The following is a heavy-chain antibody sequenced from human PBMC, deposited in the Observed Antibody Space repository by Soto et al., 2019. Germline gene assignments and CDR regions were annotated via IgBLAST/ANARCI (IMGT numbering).Heavy chain of an antibody. CDR1: GFTFDDYG. Sequence: EVQLVESGGGVVRPGGSLRLSCAASGFTFDDYGMSWVRQAPGKGLEWVSGINWNGGSTGYADSVKGRFTISRDNAKNSHYLQMHSLRAEDTALYHCARPPNPDSSSWYPAAFYILGQGTMVTVSS. CDR2: INWNGGST. D-gene: IGHD6-13*01. V-gene: IGHV3-20*01. CDR3: ARPPNPDSSSWYPAAFYI. J-gene: IGHJ3*02.